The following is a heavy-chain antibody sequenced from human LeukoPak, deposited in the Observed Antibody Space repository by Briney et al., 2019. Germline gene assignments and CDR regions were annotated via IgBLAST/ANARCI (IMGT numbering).Heavy chain of an antibody. Sequence: GGSLRLSCAASGFTFSSYAMSWVRQAPGKELEWVSAISGSGGSTYYADSVKGRFTISRDNSKNTLYLQMNSLRAEDTAVYYCAKDQGNYYDSSGTTWGQGTLVTVSS. CDR2: ISGSGGST. V-gene: IGHV3-23*01. CDR3: AKDQGNYYDSSGTT. D-gene: IGHD3-22*01. J-gene: IGHJ4*02. CDR1: GFTFSSYA.